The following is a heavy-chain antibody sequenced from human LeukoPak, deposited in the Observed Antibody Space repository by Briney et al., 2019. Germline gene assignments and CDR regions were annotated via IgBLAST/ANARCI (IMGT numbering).Heavy chain of an antibody. CDR3: AGARDWSAGSWFDP. D-gene: IGHD3/OR15-3a*01. V-gene: IGHV4-34*01. CDR2: INHSGST. Sequence: SETLSLTCAVYGGSFSGYYWSWIRQPPGKGLEWIGEINHSGSTNYNPSLKSRVTMSVDTSKNQFSLRLDSVTAVDTAMYYCAGARDWSAGSWFDPWGQGILVTVSS. J-gene: IGHJ5*02. CDR1: GGSFSGYY.